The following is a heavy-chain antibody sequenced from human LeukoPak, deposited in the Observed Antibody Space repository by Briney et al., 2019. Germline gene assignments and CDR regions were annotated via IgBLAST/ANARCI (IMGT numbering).Heavy chain of an antibody. V-gene: IGHV3-53*01. J-gene: IGHJ4*02. D-gene: IGHD1-26*01. Sequence: GGSLRLSCAASGFTLSSNYMSWVRQAPGKGLEWVSVIYSGGSTYYADSVKGRFTFSRDNSKNTLYLQINSLRAEDTAVYYCARYTGSYFDYWGQGTLVTVSS. CDR1: GFTLSSNY. CDR3: ARYTGSYFDY. CDR2: IYSGGST.